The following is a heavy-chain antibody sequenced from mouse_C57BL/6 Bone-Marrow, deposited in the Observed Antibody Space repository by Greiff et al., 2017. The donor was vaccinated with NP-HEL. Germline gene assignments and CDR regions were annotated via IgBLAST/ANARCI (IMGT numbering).Heavy chain of an antibody. J-gene: IGHJ4*01. V-gene: IGHV2-6-1*01. CDR3: ARHEGNYLYYAMDY. D-gene: IGHD2-1*01. CDR1: GFSLTSYG. Sequence: VQLQESGPGLVAPSQSLSITCTVSGFSLTSYGVHWVRQPPGKGLEWLVVIWSDGSTTYNSALKSRLSISKDNSKSQVFLKMNSLQTDDTAMYYCARHEGNYLYYAMDYWGQGTSVTVSS. CDR2: IWSDGST.